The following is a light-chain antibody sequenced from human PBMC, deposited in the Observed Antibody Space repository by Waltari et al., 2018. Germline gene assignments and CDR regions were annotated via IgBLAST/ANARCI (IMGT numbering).Light chain of an antibody. J-gene: IGKJ2*01. CDR3: QQRSTDMYT. CDR1: QSVSSY. V-gene: IGKV3-11*01. CDR2: DAS. Sequence: TVLTQSPATLSLSHGERATLSCRASQSVSSYLAWYQQKPGQAPRLLIYDASNRATGIPARFSGSGSGTDFTLTISSLEPEDFAVYYCQQRSTDMYTFGQGTKLEIK.